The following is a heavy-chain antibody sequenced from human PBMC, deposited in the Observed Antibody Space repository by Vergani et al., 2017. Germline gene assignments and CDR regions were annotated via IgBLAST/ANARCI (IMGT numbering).Heavy chain of an antibody. CDR1: GYSISSGYY. CDR3: ARHLSSGYYYYYYYMDV. D-gene: IGHD3-22*01. CDR2: IYHSGST. J-gene: IGHJ6*03. Sequence: QVQLQESGPGLVKPSETLSLTCAVSGYSISSGYYWGWIRQPPGKGLEWIGSIYHSGSTYCNPSLKSRVTISVDTSKNQFSLKLIAVTAADTAVYYCARHLSSGYYYYYYYMDVWGKGTTVTVSS. V-gene: IGHV4-38-2*01.